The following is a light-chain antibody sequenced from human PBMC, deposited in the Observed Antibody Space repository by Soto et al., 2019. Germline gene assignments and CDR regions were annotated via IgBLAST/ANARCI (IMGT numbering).Light chain of an antibody. CDR2: AAS. CDR3: QQYANWPKT. V-gene: IGKV3-15*01. CDR1: QSVSNK. Sequence: IVMPQSTATLSVSPGERATLSCRASQSVSNKLVWYQQKPGQAPRLLIYAASTRATGIPARFSGSGSETEFTLTISSLQSEDLAVYYCQQYANWPKTFGQRTMADIK. J-gene: IGKJ1*01.